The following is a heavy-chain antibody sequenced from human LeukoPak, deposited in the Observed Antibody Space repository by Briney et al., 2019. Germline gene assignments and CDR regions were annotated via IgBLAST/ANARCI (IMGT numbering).Heavy chain of an antibody. D-gene: IGHD6-19*01. Sequence: GGSLRLSCAASGITFSTYAMSWVRQAPGKGLEWVSAISGNGTSTYHADSVKGRFTISRDNSKNTLYLQMNSLRVEDTAIYYCAKDQRSGWTRNFDSWGQGTLVTVSS. V-gene: IGHV3-23*01. CDR1: GITFSTYA. CDR2: ISGNGTST. J-gene: IGHJ4*02. CDR3: AKDQRSGWTRNFDS.